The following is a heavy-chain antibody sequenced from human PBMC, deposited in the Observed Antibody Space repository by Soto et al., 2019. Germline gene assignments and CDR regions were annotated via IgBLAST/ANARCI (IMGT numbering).Heavy chain of an antibody. D-gene: IGHD6-6*01. J-gene: IGHJ5*02. CDR1: GFTFTSSA. Sequence: ASVKVSCKASGFTFTSSAVQWVRQARGQRLEWIGWIVVGSGNTNYAQKFQERVTITRDMSTSTAYMELSSLRSEDTAVYYCATQLVGLRRWFDPWGQGTLVTVSS. CDR2: IVVGSGNT. V-gene: IGHV1-58*01. CDR3: ATQLVGLRRWFDP.